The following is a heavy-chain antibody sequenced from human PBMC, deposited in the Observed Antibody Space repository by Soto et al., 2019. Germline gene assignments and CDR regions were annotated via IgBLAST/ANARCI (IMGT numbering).Heavy chain of an antibody. CDR2: ISYDGNNE. J-gene: IGHJ6*02. Sequence: QVQLVESGGGVVQPGRSLRLSCAASGFTFSAYAMHWVRQAPGKGLEWMAVISYDGNNEYFEDSARGRFTISRDNSRNTLYLQLNSLTAEDTAVYYCAKDSDPRTNQLLFHHYGMDVWGQGTTVTVSS. CDR1: GFTFSAYA. V-gene: IGHV3-30*18. D-gene: IGHD2-21*02. CDR3: AKDSDPRTNQLLFHHYGMDV.